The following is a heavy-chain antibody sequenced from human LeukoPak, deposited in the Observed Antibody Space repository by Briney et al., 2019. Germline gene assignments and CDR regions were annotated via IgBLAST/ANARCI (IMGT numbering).Heavy chain of an antibody. D-gene: IGHD3-22*01. CDR2: IKSKTDGGTT. CDR1: GFTFSNAW. J-gene: IGHJ4*02. V-gene: IGHV3-15*01. Sequence: GGSLRLSCAASGFTFSNAWMSWVRQAPGKGLEWVGRIKSKTDGGTTDYAAPVKGRFTISRDDSKNTLYLQMNSLKTEDTAVYYRTTDYDSSDELPDYWGQGTLVTVSS. CDR3: TTDYDSSDELPDY.